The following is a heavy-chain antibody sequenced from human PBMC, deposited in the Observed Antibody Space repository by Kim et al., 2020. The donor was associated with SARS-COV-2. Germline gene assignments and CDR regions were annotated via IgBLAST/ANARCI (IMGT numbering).Heavy chain of an antibody. V-gene: IGHV2-5*02. CDR2: IYWDDDK. CDR3: ASKTIAATATDY. D-gene: IGHD6-13*01. CDR1: GFSLSTTGVG. Sequence: SGPTLVNPTQTLTLTCTFSGFSLSTTGVGVGWIRQPPGKALEWLALIYWDDDKRYSPSLKSRLTITKDTSKNQVVLTMTNMDPVDTATYYCASKTIAATATDYWGQGTLVTVSS. J-gene: IGHJ4*02.